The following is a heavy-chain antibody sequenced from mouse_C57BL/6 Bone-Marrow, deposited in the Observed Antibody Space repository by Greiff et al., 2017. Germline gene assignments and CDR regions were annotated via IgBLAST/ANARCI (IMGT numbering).Heavy chain of an antibody. D-gene: IGHD3-2*02. CDR2: IHPNSGST. V-gene: IGHV1-64*01. Sequence: QVQLQQSGAELVKPGASVKLSCKASGYTFTSYWMHWVKQRPGQGLEWIGMIHPNSGSTNYNEKFKSKATLTVDKSSSTAYMQLSSLTSEDSAVYYCARQLRLRTYYIDYRGQGTTLTVSS. CDR3: ARQLRLRTYYIDY. CDR1: GYTFTSYW. J-gene: IGHJ2*01.